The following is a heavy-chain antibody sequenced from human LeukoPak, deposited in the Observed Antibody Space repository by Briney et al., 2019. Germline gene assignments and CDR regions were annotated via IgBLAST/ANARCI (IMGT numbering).Heavy chain of an antibody. CDR3: ARDLWGR. Sequence: SETLSLTCAAYGGSFSGYYWSWIRQPPGKGLEWIGEINHSGSTNYNPSLKSRVTISVDTSKNQFSLKLSSVTAADTAVYYCARDLWGRWGQGTLVTVSS. CDR2: INHSGST. D-gene: IGHD7-27*01. CDR1: GGSFSGYY. J-gene: IGHJ4*02. V-gene: IGHV4-34*01.